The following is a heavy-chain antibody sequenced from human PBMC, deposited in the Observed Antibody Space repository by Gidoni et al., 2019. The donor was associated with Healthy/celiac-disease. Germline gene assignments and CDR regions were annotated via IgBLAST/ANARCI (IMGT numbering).Heavy chain of an antibody. CDR3: ARQYRYSTTNGAETWFDP. J-gene: IGHJ5*02. CDR2: IYSGGRT. CDR1: GFTVSHNY. Sequence: DVQLVESGGGLIQPGGSLRLSCAASGFTVSHNYMNWVRQAPGKGLEWVSVIYSGGRTYYTDSVKGRFTISRDNSKNTLYLQMNSLRAEDTAVYYCARQYRYSTTNGAETWFDPWGQGTLVTVSS. D-gene: IGHD3-16*02. V-gene: IGHV3-53*01.